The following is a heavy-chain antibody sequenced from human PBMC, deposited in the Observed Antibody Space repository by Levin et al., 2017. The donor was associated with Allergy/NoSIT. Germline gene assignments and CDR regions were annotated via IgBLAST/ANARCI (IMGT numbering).Heavy chain of an antibody. D-gene: IGHD1-26*01. CDR3: AKAQGRVGGMGDAFDI. J-gene: IGHJ3*02. CDR1: GFTFSSYA. Sequence: GGSLRLSCAASGFTFSSYAMSWVRQAPGKGLEWVSAISGSGGSTYYADSVKGRFTISRDNSKNTLYLQMNSLRAEDTAVYYCAKAQGRVGGMGDAFDIWGQGTMVTVSS. CDR2: ISGSGGST. V-gene: IGHV3-23*01.